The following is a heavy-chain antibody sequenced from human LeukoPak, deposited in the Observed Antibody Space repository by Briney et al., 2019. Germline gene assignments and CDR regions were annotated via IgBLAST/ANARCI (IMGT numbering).Heavy chain of an antibody. CDR2: ISSSGSTI. V-gene: IGHV3-11*01. CDR1: GFTFSDYY. J-gene: IGHJ6*02. Sequence: GGSLRLSCAASGFTFSDYYMSWIRQAPGKGLEWVSYISSSGSTIYYADSVKGRFTISRDNAKNSLYLQMNSLRAEDTAVYYCARLGYCSSTSCSNYYYYGMDVWGQGTTVTVPS. D-gene: IGHD2-2*01. CDR3: ARLGYCSSTSCSNYYYYGMDV.